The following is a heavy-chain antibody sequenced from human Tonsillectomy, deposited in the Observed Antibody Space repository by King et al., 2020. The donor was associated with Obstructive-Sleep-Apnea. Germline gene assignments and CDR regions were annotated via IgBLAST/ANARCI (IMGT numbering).Heavy chain of an antibody. J-gene: IGHJ4*02. Sequence: VQLVESGGGLVQPGGSLRLSCAASGFTFSSYSMNWVRQAPGKGLEWVSYISSSSSTIYYADSVKGRFTISRDNAKNSLYLQMNRLRADDKAGYYCARDQHYYDSSNYPFDYWGQGTLVTVSS. D-gene: IGHD3-22*01. CDR3: ARDQHYYDSSNYPFDY. CDR2: ISSSSSTI. CDR1: GFTFSSYS. V-gene: IGHV3-48*04.